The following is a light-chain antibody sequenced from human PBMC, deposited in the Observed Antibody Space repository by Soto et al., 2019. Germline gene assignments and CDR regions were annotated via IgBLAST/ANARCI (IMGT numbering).Light chain of an antibody. CDR3: QVYNNGPPG. Sequence: DIQMTQSPSSLSASVGDRVTVTCRASQGICNYLAWYQHKPGKVPKLLIYGASTLQSRVPSRFSGGGSGTEFTLTISGLQIEDLATYYCQVYNNGPPGFGQGTRLEIK. CDR1: QGICNY. V-gene: IGKV1-27*01. CDR2: GAS. J-gene: IGKJ5*01.